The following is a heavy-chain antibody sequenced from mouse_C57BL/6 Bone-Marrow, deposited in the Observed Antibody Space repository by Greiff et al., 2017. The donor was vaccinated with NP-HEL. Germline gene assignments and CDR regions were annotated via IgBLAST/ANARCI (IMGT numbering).Heavy chain of an antibody. CDR1: GYTFPSYW. J-gene: IGHJ3*01. CDR3: ARSNGYYPFAY. CDR2: IDPSDSET. D-gene: IGHD2-3*01. Sequence: QVQLQQPGAELVRPGSSVKLSCKASGYTFPSYWMHWVKQRPIQGLEWIGNIDPSDSETHYNQKFKDKATLTVDKSSSTAYMQLSSLTSEDSAVYYCARSNGYYPFAYWGQGTLVTVSA. V-gene: IGHV1-52*01.